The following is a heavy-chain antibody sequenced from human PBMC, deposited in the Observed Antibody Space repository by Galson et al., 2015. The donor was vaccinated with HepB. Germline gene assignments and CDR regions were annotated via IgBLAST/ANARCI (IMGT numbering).Heavy chain of an antibody. Sequence: SLRLSCAASGFTFSDYYMSWIRQTPGKGLEWVSYISNSATTIYYADSVKGRFTISRDNAMNSLDLQMNSLRADDTAVYYCARVRGYGGNSSPGYWYFEVWGRGTLVTVSS. D-gene: IGHD4-23*01. J-gene: IGHJ2*01. V-gene: IGHV3-11*01. CDR3: ARVRGYGGNSSPGYWYFEV. CDR2: ISNSATTI. CDR1: GFTFSDYY.